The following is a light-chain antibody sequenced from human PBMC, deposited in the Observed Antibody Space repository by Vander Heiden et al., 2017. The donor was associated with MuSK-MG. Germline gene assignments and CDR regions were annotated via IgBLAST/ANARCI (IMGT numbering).Light chain of an antibody. CDR2: DAS. CDR1: QDISNY. CDR3: QQDDNLPST. V-gene: IGKV1-33*01. J-gene: IGKJ2*01. Sequence: DIQMTQSPSSLSASVGDRVTTTCQASQDISNYLNWYQQKPGKAPKLLIYDASNLETGVPSRFSGSGSGTDFTFTISSLQPEDIATYYCQQDDNLPSTFGQGTKLEIK.